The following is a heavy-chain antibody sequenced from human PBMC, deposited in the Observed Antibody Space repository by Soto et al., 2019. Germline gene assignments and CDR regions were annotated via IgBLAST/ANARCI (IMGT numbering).Heavy chain of an antibody. CDR3: ARGGGCSGGSCSGGWFDP. V-gene: IGHV4-31*03. CDR2: IYYSGTT. Sequence: QVQLEESGPGLVKPSQTLSLTCSVSGGSFSSDSFIWSWVRQFPGKGLEWIGYIYYSGTTYYNPSLRSRVIMSVDTSKNQFSLKLSSVTAADTAVYYCARGGGCSGGSCSGGWFDPWGQGTLVTVSS. J-gene: IGHJ5*02. D-gene: IGHD2-15*01. CDR1: GGSFSSDSFI.